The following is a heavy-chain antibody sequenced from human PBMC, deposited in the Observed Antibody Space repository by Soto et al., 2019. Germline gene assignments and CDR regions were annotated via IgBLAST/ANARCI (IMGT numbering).Heavy chain of an antibody. CDR3: AKGLSPRYCSGGSCYGSFDI. D-gene: IGHD2-15*01. CDR2: ISWNSGSI. CDR1: GFTFDDYA. J-gene: IGHJ3*02. Sequence: PGESLRLSCAASGFTFDDYAMHWVRQAPGKGLEWFSGISWNSGSIGYADSVKGRFTISRDNAKNSLYLQMSSLRAEDTALYYCAKGLSPRYCSGGSCYGSFDIWGQGTMVTVSS. V-gene: IGHV3-9*01.